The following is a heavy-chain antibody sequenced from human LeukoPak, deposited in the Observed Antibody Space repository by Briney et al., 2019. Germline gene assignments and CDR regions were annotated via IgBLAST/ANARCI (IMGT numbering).Heavy chain of an antibody. D-gene: IGHD3-22*01. CDR3: AGESRPNYYDSSGYRFDY. V-gene: IGHV1-69*04. CDR2: IIPIFGIA. Sequence: SVKVSCKASGGTFISYAISWVRQAPGQGLEWMGRIIPIFGIANYAQEFQGRVTITADKSTSTAYMELSSLRSEDTAVYYCAGESRPNYYDSSGYRFDYWGQGTLVTVSS. CDR1: GGTFISYA. J-gene: IGHJ4*02.